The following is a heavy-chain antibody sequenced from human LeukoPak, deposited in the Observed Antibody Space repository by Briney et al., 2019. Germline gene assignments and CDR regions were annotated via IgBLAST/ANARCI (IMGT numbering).Heavy chain of an antibody. CDR2: ISGSGGST. D-gene: IGHD1-26*01. Sequence: GGSLRLSCAASGFTFSSYAMSWVRQAPGKGLEWVSAISGSGGSTYYADSVKGRFTISRDNSKNTLYLQMNSLRAEDTAVYYCAKDPKQWELGGWFGYWGQGTLVTVSS. CDR3: AKDPKQWELGGWFGY. V-gene: IGHV3-23*01. CDR1: GFTFSSYA. J-gene: IGHJ4*02.